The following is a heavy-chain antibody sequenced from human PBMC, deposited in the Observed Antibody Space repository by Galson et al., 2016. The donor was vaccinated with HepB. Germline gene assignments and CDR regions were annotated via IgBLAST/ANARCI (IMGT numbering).Heavy chain of an antibody. J-gene: IGHJ2*01. V-gene: IGHV3-33*01. CDR3: ARRPLNSGWVYWYFDL. CDR1: GFTFSDYA. Sequence: SLRLSCAASGFTFSDYAMHWVRQAPGKGLEWVAVIWYDGSHQYYGDSVKGRFTISRDNSKNTLYLQMNSLRAEDTAVYYCARRPLNSGWVYWYFDLWGRGTLVTVSS. D-gene: IGHD6-19*01. CDR2: IWYDGSHQ.